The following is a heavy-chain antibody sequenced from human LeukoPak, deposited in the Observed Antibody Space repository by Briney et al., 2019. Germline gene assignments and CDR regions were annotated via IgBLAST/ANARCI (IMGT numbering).Heavy chain of an antibody. CDR2: INPSGGST. D-gene: IGHD6-13*01. CDR1: GYNFTTNG. Sequence: ASVKVSCKASGYNFTTNGIIWVRQAPGQGLEWMGIINPSGGSTSYAQKFQGRVTMTRDTSTSTAYMELSSLRSEDTAVYYCAREGIGSSWYGDLWGRGTLVTVSS. CDR3: AREGIGSSWYGDL. V-gene: IGHV1-46*01. J-gene: IGHJ2*01.